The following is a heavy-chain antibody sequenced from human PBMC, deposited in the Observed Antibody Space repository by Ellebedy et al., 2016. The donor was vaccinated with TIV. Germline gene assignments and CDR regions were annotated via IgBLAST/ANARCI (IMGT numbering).Heavy chain of an antibody. CDR2: IWFDESNK. J-gene: IGHJ6*02. Sequence: GESLKISCVASGFTLSNYGMHWVRQAPGKGLEWVAVIWFDESNKYYTDSVKGRFTISRDTSKNTLFLQMNSLRAEDTAVYYCARDCQSGVDLYGMDVWGQGTTVTVSS. V-gene: IGHV3-33*01. CDR1: GFTLSNYG. D-gene: IGHD2-21*01. CDR3: ARDCQSGVDLYGMDV.